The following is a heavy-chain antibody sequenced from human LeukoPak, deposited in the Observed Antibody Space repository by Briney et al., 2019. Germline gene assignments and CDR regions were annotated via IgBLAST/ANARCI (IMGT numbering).Heavy chain of an antibody. D-gene: IGHD3-3*01. J-gene: IGHJ4*02. CDR3: AKSPYYDFWPFDY. CDR1: GFTFSSYS. Sequence: VGSLRLSCAASGFTFSSYSMHWVRQAPGKGQEWLAVISFGDGSDKNYADSVKGRFTISRDNSQNTLSLQMNNLRAEDTAVYYCAKSPYYDFWPFDYWGQGTLVTVSS. CDR2: ISFGDGSDK. V-gene: IGHV3-33*08.